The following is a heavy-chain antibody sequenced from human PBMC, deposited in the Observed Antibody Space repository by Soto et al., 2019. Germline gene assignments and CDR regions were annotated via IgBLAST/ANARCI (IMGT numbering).Heavy chain of an antibody. Sequence: EVQLLESGGGLVQPGGSLRLSCAASGFTFSSYAMSWVRQAPGKGLEWVSAISGSGGSTYYADSVKGRFTITRDNSKNTLYLQMNSLRAEDTAVYYCAKGNSRGYSGLVRDWGQGTLVTVSS. CDR2: ISGSGGST. J-gene: IGHJ4*02. V-gene: IGHV3-23*01. CDR3: AKGNSRGYSGLVRD. CDR1: GFTFSSYA. D-gene: IGHD5-12*01.